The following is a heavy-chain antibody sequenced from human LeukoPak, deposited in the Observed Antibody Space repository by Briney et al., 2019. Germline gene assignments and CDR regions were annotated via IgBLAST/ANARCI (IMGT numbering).Heavy chain of an antibody. V-gene: IGHV6-1*01. CDR3: AREGPGMDV. CDR1: GDTVSTNRTT. CDR2: TYHRSKWLN. J-gene: IGHJ6*02. Sequence: SQTLSLTCAISGDTVSTNRTTWTWIRQSPSRGLEWPGRTYHRSKWLNDYEASVKSRLTITPDTSKNQFSLHLNSVTPEDTAVYYCAREGPGMDVWGQGTTVTVSS.